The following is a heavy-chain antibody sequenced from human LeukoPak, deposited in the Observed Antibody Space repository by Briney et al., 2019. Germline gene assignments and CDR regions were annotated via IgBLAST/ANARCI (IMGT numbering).Heavy chain of an antibody. CDR2: IYYSGST. J-gene: IGHJ4*02. D-gene: IGHD3-10*01. CDR3: ARIWFGLRRLYYFDY. V-gene: IGHV4-30-4*07. CDR1: GGSISSGGYS. Sequence: PSETLSLTCAVSGGSISSGGYSWSWIRQPPGKGLEWIGYIYYSGSTYYNPSLKSRVTISVDTSKNQFSLKLSSVTAADTAVYFCARIWFGLRRLYYFDYWGQGTLVTVSS.